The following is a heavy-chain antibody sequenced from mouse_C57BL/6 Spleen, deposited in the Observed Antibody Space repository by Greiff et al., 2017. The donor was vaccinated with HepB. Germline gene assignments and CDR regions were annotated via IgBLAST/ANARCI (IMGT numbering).Heavy chain of an antibody. J-gene: IGHJ3*01. CDR2: ISSGSSTI. V-gene: IGHV5-17*01. D-gene: IGHD1-1*01. CDR3: ARGDTGAWFAY. CDR1: GFTFSDYG. Sequence: EVQLQQSGGGLVKPGGSLKLSCAASGFTFSDYGMHWVRQAPEKGLEWVAYISSGSSTIYYADTVKGRFTISRDNAKNTLFLQMTSLRSEDTAMYYCARGDTGAWFAYWGQGTLVTVSA.